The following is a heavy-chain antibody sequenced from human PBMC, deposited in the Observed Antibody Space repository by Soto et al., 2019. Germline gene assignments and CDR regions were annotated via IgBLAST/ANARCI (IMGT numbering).Heavy chain of an antibody. CDR2: VSIGGST. J-gene: IGHJ4*02. CDR3: AKRRGAGGHFDY. CDR1: GFTFSSYA. D-gene: IGHD2-15*01. Sequence: LRLSCAASGFTFSSYAMGWVRQGPGKGLEWVAVVSIGGSTHYADSVRGRSTISRDNSKNTLSLQMNSLTAEDTAVYFCAKRRGAGGHFDYWGQGALVTVSS. V-gene: IGHV3-23*01.